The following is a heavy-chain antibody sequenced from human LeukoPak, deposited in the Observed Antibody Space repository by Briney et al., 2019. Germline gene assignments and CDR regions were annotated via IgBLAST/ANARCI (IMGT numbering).Heavy chain of an antibody. CDR2: ISAYTGNT. Sequence: ASVKVPCKASGYTFTSYGISWVRQAPGQGLEWLGWISAYTGNTNYAQMLQGRVTMTTDTSSRTAYMELRSLRSDDTAVYYCARVECSSTNCFMGGYYFDYWGQGTLVTVSS. CDR3: ARVECSSTNCFMGGYYFDY. J-gene: IGHJ4*02. D-gene: IGHD2-2*01. V-gene: IGHV1-18*04. CDR1: GYTFTSYG.